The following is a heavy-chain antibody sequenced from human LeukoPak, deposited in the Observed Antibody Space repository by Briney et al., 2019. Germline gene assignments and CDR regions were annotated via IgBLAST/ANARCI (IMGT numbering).Heavy chain of an antibody. CDR3: AKQWLVYFDY. CDR2: ISYDGSNK. Sequence: RGSLRLSCAASGFTFSSYAMHWVRQAPGKGLEWVAVISYDGSNKYYADSVKGRFTTSRDNSKNTLYLQMNSLRAEDTAVYYCAKQWLVYFDYWGQGPLVPVSS. V-gene: IGHV3-30-3*01. J-gene: IGHJ4*02. CDR1: GFTFSSYA. D-gene: IGHD6-19*01.